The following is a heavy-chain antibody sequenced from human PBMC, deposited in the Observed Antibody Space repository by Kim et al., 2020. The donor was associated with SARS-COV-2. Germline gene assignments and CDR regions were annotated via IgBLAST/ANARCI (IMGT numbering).Heavy chain of an antibody. Sequence: ASVKVSCKVSGYTLTELSMHWVRQAPGKGLEWMGGFDPEDGETIYAQKFQGRVTMTEDTSTDTAYMELSSLRSEHTDGYYRATVGPPQPEDILPIKASFD. V-gene: IGHV1-24*01. CDR2: FDPEDGET. J-gene: IGHJ5*01. D-gene: IGHD2-2*01. CDR3: ATVGPPQPEDILPIKASFD. CDR1: GYTLTELS.